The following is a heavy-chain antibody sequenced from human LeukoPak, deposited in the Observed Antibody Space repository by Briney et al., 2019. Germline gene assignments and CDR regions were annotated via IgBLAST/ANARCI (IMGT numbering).Heavy chain of an antibody. J-gene: IGHJ3*02. CDR1: GFDFSRYA. CDR2: ISDNARTT. Sequence: GGSLRLSCVASGFDFSRYAMHWVRQAPGRVLEHVSVISDNARTTFYAESVRGRFTISRDNSKNTLYLQMNSLRAEDTAVYYCARDSPLLWFGELSPHAFDIWGQGTMVTVSS. D-gene: IGHD3-10*01. CDR3: ARDSPLLWFGELSPHAFDI. V-gene: IGHV3-64*02.